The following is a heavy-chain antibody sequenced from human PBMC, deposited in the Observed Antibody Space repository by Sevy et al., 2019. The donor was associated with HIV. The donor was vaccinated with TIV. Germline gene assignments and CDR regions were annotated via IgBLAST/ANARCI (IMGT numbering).Heavy chain of an antibody. CDR1: GFTFGDYA. J-gene: IGHJ6*02. V-gene: IGHV3-49*04. CDR3: ARGGYCSTTSRYNAWVDV. CDR2: IRSKVYGGTT. Sequence: GGSLRLSCTTSGFTFGDYAMSWVRQAPGKGLEWVGFIRSKVYGGTTEYAASVKGRFTISRDDSKSIAYLQMNSLKTEDTAVYYCARGGYCSTTSRYNAWVDVWGQGTTVTVSS. D-gene: IGHD2-2*02.